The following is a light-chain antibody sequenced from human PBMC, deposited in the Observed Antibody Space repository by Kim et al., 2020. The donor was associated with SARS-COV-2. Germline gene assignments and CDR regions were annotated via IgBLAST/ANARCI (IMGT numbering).Light chain of an antibody. Sequence: QSGTLSCTGSSSDVGGSNHVSWYQQHPGKAPKLMIYDVSNRPSGVPDRFSGSKSGNTASLTVSGLQAEDEADYYCSSDAGNNNLAVFGTGTKVTVL. CDR2: DVS. J-gene: IGLJ1*01. V-gene: IGLV2-8*01. CDR3: SSDAGNNNLAV. CDR1: SSDVGGSNH.